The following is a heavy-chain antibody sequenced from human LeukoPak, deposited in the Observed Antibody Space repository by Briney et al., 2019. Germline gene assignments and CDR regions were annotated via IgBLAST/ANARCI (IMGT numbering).Heavy chain of an antibody. Sequence: PGGSLRLSCAASGFTFSSYWMHWVRQAPGKGLVWVSRINSDGSSTSYADSVKGRFTISRDNAKNTLYLQMNSLRAEDTAVYYCARVASSGWDGGFDYWGQGTLVTVSS. CDR1: GFTFSSYW. CDR3: ARVASSGWDGGFDY. V-gene: IGHV3-74*01. CDR2: INSDGSST. J-gene: IGHJ4*02. D-gene: IGHD6-19*01.